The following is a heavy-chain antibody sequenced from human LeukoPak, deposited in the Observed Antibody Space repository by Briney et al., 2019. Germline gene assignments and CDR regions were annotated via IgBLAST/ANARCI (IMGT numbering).Heavy chain of an antibody. CDR1: GFTFRGYG. Sequence: GGSLRLSCAASGFTFRGYGMSWVRQAPGKGLEWVSAIRGSGVTTYYADSVKGRFAISRDNSRTTLYLLMNSLRAEDTAVYYCAKDAAANVDYPYYFDYWGQGALVTVSS. D-gene: IGHD4-11*01. CDR3: AKDAAANVDYPYYFDY. CDR2: IRGSGVTT. V-gene: IGHV3-23*01. J-gene: IGHJ4*02.